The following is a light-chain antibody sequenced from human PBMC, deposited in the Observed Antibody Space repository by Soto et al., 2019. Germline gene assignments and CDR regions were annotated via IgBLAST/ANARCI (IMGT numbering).Light chain of an antibody. CDR2: ANS. CDR3: QTYDSTPSGYVV. Sequence: QSVLTQPPSVSGAPGQRVTISCTGSSSNIGAGYAVHWYQQLPGRAPKLFIYANSARPSGVPDRFSGSKSGTSASLAITGLQAEDEADYYCQTYDSTPSGYVVFGGGTKLTVL. V-gene: IGLV1-40*01. J-gene: IGLJ2*01. CDR1: SSNIGAGYA.